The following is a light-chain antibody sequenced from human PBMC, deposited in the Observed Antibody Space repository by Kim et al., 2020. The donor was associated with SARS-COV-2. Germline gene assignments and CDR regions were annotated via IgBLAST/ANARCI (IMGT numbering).Light chain of an antibody. Sequence: LTQPPSVSKDLRQTATLTCTGNNNNVGSQAVAWLLQHEGHPPKLLSYRDDSRPSGMSERFSASKSGNTASLTITGLQPEDEAEYYCLTWDTRLSAVVFGGGTKVTVL. V-gene: IGLV10-54*01. CDR2: RDD. J-gene: IGLJ2*01. CDR3: LTWDTRLSAVV. CDR1: NNNVGSQA.